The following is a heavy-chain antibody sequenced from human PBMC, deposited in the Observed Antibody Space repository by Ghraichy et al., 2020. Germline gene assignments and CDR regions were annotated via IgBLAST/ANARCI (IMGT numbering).Heavy chain of an antibody. CDR2: ISGSGGST. CDR3: AKTMENTYYYDSSGPDHFAY. V-gene: IGHV3-23*01. J-gene: IGHJ4*02. CDR1: GFTFSSYA. Sequence: GGSLRLSCAASGFTFSSYAMSWVRQAPGKGLEWVSAISGSGGSTYYADSVKGRFTISRDNSKNMLYLQMNSLRAEETAVYYCAKTMENTYYYDSSGPDHFAYWGPETLVTVSS. D-gene: IGHD3-22*01.